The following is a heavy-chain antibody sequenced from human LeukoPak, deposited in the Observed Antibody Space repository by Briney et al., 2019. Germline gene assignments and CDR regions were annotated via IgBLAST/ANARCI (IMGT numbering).Heavy chain of an antibody. CDR3: ARESHMVRGPGCLDP. D-gene: IGHD3-10*01. CDR1: GYTFTGYY. J-gene: IGHJ5*02. CDR2: INPNSGGT. V-gene: IGHV1-2*04. Sequence: ASVKVSCKASGYTFTGYYMHWVRQAPGQGLEWMGWINPNSGGTNYAQKFQGWVTMTRDTSISTAYMELSRLRSDDTAVYYCARESHMVRGPGCLDPWGQGTLVTVSS.